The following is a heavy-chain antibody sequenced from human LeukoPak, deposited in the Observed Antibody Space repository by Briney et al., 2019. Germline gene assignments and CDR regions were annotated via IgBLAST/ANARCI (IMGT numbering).Heavy chain of an antibody. V-gene: IGHV4-39*01. CDR2: IYYSGNT. Sequence: SETLSLTCTVSGGSISSSSYYWGWIRQPPGKGLEWIGSIYYSGNTYYNPSLKNRVTISVDTSKNQFSLKLSSVTAADTAVYYCATFRDYAPWVDYWGQGTLVTVSS. CDR3: ATFRDYAPWVDY. D-gene: IGHD4-17*01. J-gene: IGHJ4*02. CDR1: GGSISSSSYY.